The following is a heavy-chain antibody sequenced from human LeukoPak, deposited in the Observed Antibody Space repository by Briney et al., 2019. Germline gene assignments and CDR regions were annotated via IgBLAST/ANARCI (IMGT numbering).Heavy chain of an antibody. CDR3: AKDEDDYGGDAADH. V-gene: IGHV3-23*01. J-gene: IGHJ4*02. CDR2: ISGSGGNT. CDR1: GFTFSSYG. D-gene: IGHD4-23*01. Sequence: PGGSLRLSCAASGFTFSSYGMGWVRQAPGKGLEWVSVISGSGGNTNYADSVKGRFTISRDNSKNTLYLQMNSLRVEDTAVFYCAKDEDDYGGDAADHWGQGTLVTVSS.